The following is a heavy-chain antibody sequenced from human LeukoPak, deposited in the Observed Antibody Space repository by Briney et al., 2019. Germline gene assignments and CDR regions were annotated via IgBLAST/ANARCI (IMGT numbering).Heavy chain of an antibody. Sequence: GGSLRLSCPASGFTFSSYWMHWVRQPPGKGLVWVSRINSDGSSTSYPDSVKGRFTISRDNAKNTLYVQMNSLRAEYTAVYYCARDTARNLELLDYWGQGTLVTVSS. CDR3: ARDTARNLELLDY. D-gene: IGHD1-26*01. CDR2: INSDGSST. J-gene: IGHJ4*02. V-gene: IGHV3-74*01. CDR1: GFTFSSYW.